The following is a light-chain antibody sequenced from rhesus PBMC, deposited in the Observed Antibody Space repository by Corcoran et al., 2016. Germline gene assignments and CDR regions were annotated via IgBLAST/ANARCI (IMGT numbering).Light chain of an antibody. J-gene: IGKJ2*01. Sequence: DIQMTQSPSSLSASVGDRVTITCRASQGITNDLAWYQQKPGETPKLLIYEASSLQSGIPSRFSGSGSGTDFTLTFSSLQSEDFATYYCQHYYSTPYSFGQGTKVEIK. CDR3: QHYYSTPYS. V-gene: IGKV1-25*01. CDR1: QGITND. CDR2: EAS.